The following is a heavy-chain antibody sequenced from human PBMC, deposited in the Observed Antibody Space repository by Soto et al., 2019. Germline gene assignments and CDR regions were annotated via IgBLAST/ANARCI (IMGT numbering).Heavy chain of an antibody. CDR1: GFTFSSYG. CDR3: ARLALSSGYYYYDY. D-gene: IGHD3-22*01. J-gene: IGHJ4*02. CDR2: IWYDGSNK. V-gene: IGHV3-33*01. Sequence: GGSLRLSCAASGFTFSSYGMHWVRQAPGKGLEWVAVIWYDGSNKYYADSVKGRFTISRDNSKNTLYLQMNSLRAEDTAVYYCARLALSSGYYYYDYWGQGTLVTVSS.